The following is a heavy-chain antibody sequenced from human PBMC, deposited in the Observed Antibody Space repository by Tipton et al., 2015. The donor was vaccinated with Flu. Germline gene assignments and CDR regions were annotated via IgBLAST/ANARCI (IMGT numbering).Heavy chain of an antibody. CDR1: GGSISSHY. Sequence: LSLTCYVSGGSISSHYWSWIRQLPGKGLEWVSHISSSSSTINYADSVKGRFTISRDNAKNSLYLQMNSLRAEDTAVYYCARDHPPSITVLGEITDYFGMAVWGQGTTVTVSS. V-gene: IGHV3-11*01. CDR2: ISSSSSTI. D-gene: IGHD3-3*01. J-gene: IGHJ6*02. CDR3: ARDHPPSITVLGEITDYFGMAV.